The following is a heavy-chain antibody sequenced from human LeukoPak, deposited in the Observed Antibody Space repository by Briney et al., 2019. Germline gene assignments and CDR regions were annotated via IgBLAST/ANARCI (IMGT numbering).Heavy chain of an antibody. CDR3: AKISGGSGWYFDL. J-gene: IGHJ2*01. V-gene: IGHV1-24*01. Sequence: ASVKVSCKVSGYTLTELSMHWVRQAPGKGLEWMGGFDPEDGETIYAQKFQGRVTITADKSTSTAYMELSSLRSEDTAVYYCAKISGGSGWYFDLWGLGTLVTVSS. CDR1: GYTLTELS. D-gene: IGHD4-23*01. CDR2: FDPEDGET.